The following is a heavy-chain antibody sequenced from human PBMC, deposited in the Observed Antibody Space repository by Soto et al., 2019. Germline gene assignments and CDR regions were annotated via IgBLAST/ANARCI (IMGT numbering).Heavy chain of an antibody. CDR1: GFTFSTYP. CDR2: IGGSGGST. D-gene: IGHD6-19*01. CDR3: AKRDAVAGANDY. V-gene: IGHV3-23*01. Sequence: VGSVRLSCVASGFTFSTYPMSWVRQAPGMGLEWVSLIGGSGGSTYYADSVKGRFTISRDNSKNTLYMQMNSLRAEDTAVYYCAKRDAVAGANDYWGQGTLVTVSS. J-gene: IGHJ4*02.